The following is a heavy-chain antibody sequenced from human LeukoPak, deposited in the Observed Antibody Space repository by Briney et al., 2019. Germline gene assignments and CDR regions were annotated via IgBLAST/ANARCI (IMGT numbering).Heavy chain of an antibody. J-gene: IGHJ4*02. CDR2: IKQDGSEK. CDR1: GFTFSSYW. CDR3: ARETGYPYYFDY. Sequence: GGSLRLSWAASGFTFSSYWMSWVRQAPGKGLEWVANIKQDGSEKYYVDSVKGRSTISRDNAKNSLYLQMNSLRAEDTAVYYCARETGYPYYFDYWGQGTLVTVSS. V-gene: IGHV3-7*01. D-gene: IGHD3-16*02.